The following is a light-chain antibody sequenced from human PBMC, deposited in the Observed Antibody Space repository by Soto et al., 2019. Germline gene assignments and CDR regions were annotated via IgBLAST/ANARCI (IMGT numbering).Light chain of an antibody. CDR3: QQYTSYSGGT. V-gene: IGKV1-5*03. CDR1: PNISTW. CDR2: KAS. J-gene: IGKJ1*01. Sequence: DIQMTQSPSTLSASVGDRVIITCRAGPNISTWLAWYQQKPGKARNLLIYKASTLESGVPSRFSGSGSGTEFTLTISSLQPDDCATYDCQQYTSYSGGTFGQGTKVEIK.